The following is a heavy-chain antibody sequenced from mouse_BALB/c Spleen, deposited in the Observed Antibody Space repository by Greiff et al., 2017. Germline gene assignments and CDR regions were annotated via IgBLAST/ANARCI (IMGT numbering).Heavy chain of an antibody. Sequence: EVQVVESGGGLVQPGGSLRLSCATSGFTFTDYYMSWVRQPPGKALEWLGFIRNKANGYTTEYSASVKGRFTISRDNSQSILYLQMNTLRAEDSATYYCARAPTGGFDYWGQGTTLTVSS. CDR2: IRNKANGYTT. V-gene: IGHV7-3*02. CDR3: ARAPTGGFDY. D-gene: IGHD4-1*02. CDR1: GFTFTDYY. J-gene: IGHJ2*01.